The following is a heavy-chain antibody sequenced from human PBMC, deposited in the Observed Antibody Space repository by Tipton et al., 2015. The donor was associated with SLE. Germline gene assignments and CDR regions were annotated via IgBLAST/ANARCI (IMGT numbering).Heavy chain of an antibody. J-gene: IGHJ4*02. CDR1: GFSFSSYW. Sequence: SLRLSCAASGFSFSSYWMTWVHQAPGKGLEWVANIKQDGSEKYYVDSVKGRFTISRDNAKNSLSLQMNSLRAEDTAVYYCARDRGWTTCDYWGQGTLVTVSS. D-gene: IGHD3-10*01. V-gene: IGHV3-7*03. CDR2: IKQDGSEK. CDR3: ARDRGWTTCDY.